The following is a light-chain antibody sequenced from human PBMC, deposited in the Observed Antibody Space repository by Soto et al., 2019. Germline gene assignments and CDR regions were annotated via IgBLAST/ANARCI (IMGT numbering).Light chain of an antibody. CDR3: CSYAGSRHVV. Sequence: QSVLTQPASVSGSPGQSITISCTGTSSDVGSYNLVSWYQQHPGKAPKLMIYEVSKRPSGVSNRFSGSKSGNTASLTISVLQAEDEADYYCCSYAGSRHVVFGGGTKLTVL. V-gene: IGLV2-23*02. J-gene: IGLJ2*01. CDR1: SSDVGSYNL. CDR2: EVS.